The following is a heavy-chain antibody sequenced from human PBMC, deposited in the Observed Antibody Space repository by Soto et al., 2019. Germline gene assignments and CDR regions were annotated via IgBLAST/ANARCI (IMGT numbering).Heavy chain of an antibody. J-gene: IGHJ4*02. CDR1: GGSFSGYY. Sequence: SETLSLTCAVYGGSFSGYYWSWIRQPPGKGLEWIGEINHSGSTNYNPSFKSRVTISVDTSKNQFSLKLSSVTAADTAVYYCARYPDIVVVPAAIWAFDYWGQGTLVTVSS. D-gene: IGHD2-2*01. V-gene: IGHV4-34*01. CDR3: ARYPDIVVVPAAIWAFDY. CDR2: INHSGST.